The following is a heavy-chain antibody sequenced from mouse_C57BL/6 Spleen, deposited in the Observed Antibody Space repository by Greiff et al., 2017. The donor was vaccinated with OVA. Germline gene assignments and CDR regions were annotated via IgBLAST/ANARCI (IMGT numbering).Heavy chain of an antibody. D-gene: IGHD2-13*01. CDR1: GFTFSDYY. J-gene: IGHJ2*01. CDR2: INYDGSST. V-gene: IGHV5-16*01. Sequence: EVQRVESEGGLVQPGSSMKLSCTASGFTFSDYYMAWVRQVPEKGLEWVANINYDGSSTYYLDSLKSRFIISRDNAKNILYLQMSSLKSEDTATYYCARGRTGLYFDYWGQGTTLTVSS. CDR3: ARGRTGLYFDY.